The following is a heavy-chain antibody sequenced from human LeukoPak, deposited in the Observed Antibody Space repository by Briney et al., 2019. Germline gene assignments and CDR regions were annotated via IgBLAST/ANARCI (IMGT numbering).Heavy chain of an antibody. CDR3: ASREGLRDAFDI. CDR1: GGPISSYY. V-gene: IGHV4-4*07. Sequence: SETLSLTCTVSGGPISSYYWSWIRQPAGKGLEWIGRIYTSGSTNYNPSLKSRVTISVDKSKSQFSLKLSSVTAADTAVYYCASREGLRDAFDIWGQGTMVTVSS. CDR2: IYTSGST. J-gene: IGHJ3*02.